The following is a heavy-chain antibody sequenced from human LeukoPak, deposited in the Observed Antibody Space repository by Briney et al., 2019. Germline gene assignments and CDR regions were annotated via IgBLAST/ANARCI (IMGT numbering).Heavy chain of an antibody. CDR2: MNPNSGNT. J-gene: IGHJ5*02. CDR1: GYAFTSYD. Sequence: GASVKVSCKASGYAFTSYDINWVRQATGQGLEWMGWMNPNSGNTGYAQKFQGRVTMTRNTSISTAYMELSSLRSEDTAVYYCARGAHRYCSGGSCYPTPQFDPWGQGTLVTVSS. D-gene: IGHD2-15*01. CDR3: ARGAHRYCSGGSCYPTPQFDP. V-gene: IGHV1-8*01.